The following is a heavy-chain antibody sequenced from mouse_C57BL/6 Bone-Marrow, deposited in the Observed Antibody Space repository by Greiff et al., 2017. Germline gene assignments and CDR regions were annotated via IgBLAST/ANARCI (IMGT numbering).Heavy chain of an antibody. CDR2: ISDGGSYT. D-gene: IGHD1-1*01. CDR1: GFTFSSYA. Sequence: EVQGVESGGGLVKPGGSLKLSCAASGFTFSSYAMSWVRQTPEKRLEWVATISDGGSYTYYPANVKGRFTISRDNAKNNLYLQMSHLKSEDTAMYYCAREGGSSSFDYWGQGTTLTVSS. CDR3: AREGGSSSFDY. J-gene: IGHJ2*01. V-gene: IGHV5-4*01.